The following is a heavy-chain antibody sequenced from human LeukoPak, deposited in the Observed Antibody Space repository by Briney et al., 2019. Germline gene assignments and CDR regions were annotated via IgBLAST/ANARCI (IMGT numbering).Heavy chain of an antibody. Sequence: SQTLSLTCTVSGGSISSGYYYWSWIRQPPGKGREWIGYFYYSGSTYYNPYLKSRVTISVDTSTTQFSLKLSSVTAAATAVYYCARVGLVIAAAGTVGYYFDYWGQGTLVTVSS. CDR1: GGSISSGYYY. J-gene: IGHJ4*02. CDR3: ARVGLVIAAAGTVGYYFDY. V-gene: IGHV4-30-4*01. D-gene: IGHD6-13*01. CDR2: FYYSGST.